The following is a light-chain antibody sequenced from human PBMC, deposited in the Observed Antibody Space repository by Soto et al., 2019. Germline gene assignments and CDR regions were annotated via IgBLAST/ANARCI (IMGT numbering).Light chain of an antibody. J-gene: IGKJ1*01. V-gene: IGKV3-20*01. CDR2: GVY. Sequence: SVLTQSPGTLSLSPGERATLSCRASQSVSNNYLAWYQHKSGQAPRLLIYGVYTRASGIPDRFSGSGSGTEFTLTITRLEPEDSAVYFCQHYGYSQWTFGQGTKVDIK. CDR1: QSVSNNY. CDR3: QHYGYSQWT.